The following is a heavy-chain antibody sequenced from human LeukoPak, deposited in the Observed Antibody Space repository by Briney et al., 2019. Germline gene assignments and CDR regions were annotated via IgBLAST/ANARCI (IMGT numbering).Heavy chain of an antibody. CDR3: ARVGGLVVVPAEGYYYMDV. V-gene: IGHV4-38-2*02. Sequence: PSETLSLTCTVSGYSISSGYYWGWIRQPPGKGLEWIGRIYTSGSTNYNPSLKSRVTMSVDTSKNQFSLKLSSVTAADTAVYYCARVGGLVVVPAEGYYYMDVWGKGTTVTVSS. J-gene: IGHJ6*03. CDR2: IYTSGST. CDR1: GYSISSGYY. D-gene: IGHD2-2*01.